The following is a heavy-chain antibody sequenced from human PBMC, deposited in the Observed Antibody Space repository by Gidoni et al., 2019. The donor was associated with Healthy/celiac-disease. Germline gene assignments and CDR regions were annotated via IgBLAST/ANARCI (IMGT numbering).Heavy chain of an antibody. CDR2: IYYSGST. CDR3: ARGSDGDLDY. Sequence: QVQLQASGPGLVKPSGTLSLTCTVSGGSISSYYWSWRRQPPGKGLEWIGYIYYSGSTNYNPSLKSRVTISVDTSKNQFSLRLSSVAAADTAVYYCARGSDGDLDYWGQGTLVTVSS. D-gene: IGHD4-17*01. J-gene: IGHJ4*02. V-gene: IGHV4-59*01. CDR1: GGSISSYY.